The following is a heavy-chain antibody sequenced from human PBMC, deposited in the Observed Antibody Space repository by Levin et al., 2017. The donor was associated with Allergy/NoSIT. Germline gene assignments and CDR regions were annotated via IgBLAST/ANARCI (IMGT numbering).Heavy chain of an antibody. D-gene: IGHD3-3*01. V-gene: IGHV4-34*01. CDR3: ARGRRVWDFWSGYIDAFDI. CDR2: INHSGST. CDR1: GGSFSGYY. J-gene: IGHJ3*02. Sequence: SQTLSLTCAVYGGSFSGYYWSWIRQPPGKGLEWIGEINHSGSTNYNPSLKSRVTISVDTSKNQFSLKLSSVTAADTAVYYCARGRRVWDFWSGYIDAFDIWGQGTMVTVSS.